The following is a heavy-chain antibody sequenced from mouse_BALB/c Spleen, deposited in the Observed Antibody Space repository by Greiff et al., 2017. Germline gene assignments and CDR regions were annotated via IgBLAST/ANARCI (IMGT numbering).Heavy chain of an antibody. Sequence: DVKLQESGPELVKPGASVKISCKASGYSFTGYYMHWVKQSHVKSLEWIGRINPYNGATSYNQNFKDKASLTVDKSSSTAYMELHSLTSEDSAVYYCARRSLWLRYAMDYWGQGTSVTVSS. V-gene: IGHV1-31*01. CDR3: ARRSLWLRYAMDY. J-gene: IGHJ4*01. CDR1: GYSFTGYY. CDR2: INPYNGAT. D-gene: IGHD2-2*01.